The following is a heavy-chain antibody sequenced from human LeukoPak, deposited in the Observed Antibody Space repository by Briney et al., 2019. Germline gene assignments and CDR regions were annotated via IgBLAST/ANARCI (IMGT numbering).Heavy chain of an antibody. D-gene: IGHD6-13*01. J-gene: IGHJ6*02. Sequence: SETLSLTCTVSGGSISSNRYYWGWIRQPPGKGLEWIGYIYYSGSTYYNPSLKSRVTISVDASKNQFSLKLSSVTAADTAVYYCARDGSDSSSWPYYYYGMGVWGQGTTVTVSS. CDR1: GGSISSNRYY. CDR2: IYYSGST. CDR3: ARDGSDSSSWPYYYYGMGV. V-gene: IGHV4-30-4*08.